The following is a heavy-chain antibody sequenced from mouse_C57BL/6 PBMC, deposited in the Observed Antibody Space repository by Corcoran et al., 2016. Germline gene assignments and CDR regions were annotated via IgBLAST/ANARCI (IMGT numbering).Heavy chain of an antibody. D-gene: IGHD2-1*01. CDR1: GYTFTDYY. CDR3: ARQQIYYGNPYAMDY. J-gene: IGHJ4*01. V-gene: IGHV1-84*01. CDR2: IYPGSGNT. Sequence: QIQLQQSGPELVKPGASVKISCKASGYTFTDYYINWVKQRPGQGLEWIGWIYPGSGNTKYNEKFKGKATLTVDSSSSTAYMQLSSLTSEDSAVYFCARQQIYYGNPYAMDYWGQGTSVTVSS.